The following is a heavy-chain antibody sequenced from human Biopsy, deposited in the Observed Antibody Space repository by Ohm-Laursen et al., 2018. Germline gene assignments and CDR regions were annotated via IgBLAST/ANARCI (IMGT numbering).Heavy chain of an antibody. CDR2: IFYRGST. CDR1: GGSISNNNYY. V-gene: IGHV4-39*01. Sequence: TLSLTCAVSGGSISNNNYYWGWIRQPPGKGLEWIGSIFYRGSTHYNPSLKSRVNISVDTSKNEFSPKLNSVTAADTAVYYCARDYDTSGYYYGSWGQGTLVTVSS. J-gene: IGHJ5*02. D-gene: IGHD3-22*01. CDR3: ARDYDTSGYYYGS.